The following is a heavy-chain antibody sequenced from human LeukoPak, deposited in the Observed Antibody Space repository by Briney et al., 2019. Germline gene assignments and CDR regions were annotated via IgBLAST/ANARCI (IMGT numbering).Heavy chain of an antibody. CDR3: ARGRLDGGYSYLDWFDP. Sequence: PGGSLRLSCAASGFTFSSYSMTWVRQAPGMGLEWVSSISSSSYIYYANSVKGRFTISRDNAKNELCLQMDSLRADDTAVYYCARGRLDGGYSYLDWFDPWGQGTLVTVSS. J-gene: IGHJ5*02. D-gene: IGHD5-18*01. CDR1: GFTFSSYS. CDR2: ISSSSYI. V-gene: IGHV3-21*01.